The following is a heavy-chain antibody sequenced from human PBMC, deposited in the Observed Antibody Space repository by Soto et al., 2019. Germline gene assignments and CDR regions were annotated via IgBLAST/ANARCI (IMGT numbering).Heavy chain of an antibody. CDR3: AGQPTAGSYYDLGSYYYYYAMDV. J-gene: IGHJ6*02. V-gene: IGHV3-64D*06. CDR2: ISSNGGIT. D-gene: IGHD3-10*01. CDR1: GFIFSSYA. Sequence: LRLSCSASGFIFSSYAMHWVRQTPGTGLEYVSAISSNGGITYYADSVKGRFTISRDTSKNQFSLKLSSVTAADTAVYYCAGQPTAGSYYDLGSYYYYYAMDVWGQGTTVTVS.